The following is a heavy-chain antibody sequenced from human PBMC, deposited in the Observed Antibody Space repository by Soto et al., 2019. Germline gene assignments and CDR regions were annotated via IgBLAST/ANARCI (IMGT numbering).Heavy chain of an antibody. CDR3: ARDLYYYDSSGYYVLYFDY. CDR1: GFTFSSYS. D-gene: IGHD3-22*01. V-gene: IGHV3-21*01. CDR2: ISSSSSYI. Sequence: KAGGSLRLSCAASGFTFSSYSMNWVRQAPGKGLEWVSSISSSSSYIYYADSVKGRFTISRDNAKNSLYLQMNSLRAEDTAVYYCARDLYYYDSSGYYVLYFDYWGQGTLVTVSS. J-gene: IGHJ4*02.